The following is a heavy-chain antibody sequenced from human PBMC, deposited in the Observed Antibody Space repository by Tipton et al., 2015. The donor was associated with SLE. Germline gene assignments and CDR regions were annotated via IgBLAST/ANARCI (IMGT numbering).Heavy chain of an antibody. D-gene: IGHD4-23*01. J-gene: IGHJ4*02. V-gene: IGHV4-34*01. CDR3: ARDGYGGGFDY. CDR1: GGSFSGYY. CDR2: INHSGST. Sequence: GLVKPSETLSLTCAVYGGSFSGYYWSWIRQPPGKGLEWIGEINHSGSTNYNPSLKSRVTISVDTAKNQFSLKLSSVTAADTAVYYCARDGYGGGFDYWGQGTLVTVSS.